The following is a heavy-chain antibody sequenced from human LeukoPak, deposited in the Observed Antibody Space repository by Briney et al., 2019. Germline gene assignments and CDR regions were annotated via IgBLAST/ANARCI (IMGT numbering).Heavy chain of an antibody. J-gene: IGHJ3*02. D-gene: IGHD1-26*01. V-gene: IGHV1-24*01. Sequence: ASVKVSCKASGYTLTELSMHWVRQAPGKGLEWMGGFDPEDGETIYAQKFQGRVTMTEDTSTDTAYMELSSLRSEDTAVYYCSGATPDAFDIWGQGTMVTVSS. CDR2: FDPEDGET. CDR3: SGATPDAFDI. CDR1: GYTLTELS.